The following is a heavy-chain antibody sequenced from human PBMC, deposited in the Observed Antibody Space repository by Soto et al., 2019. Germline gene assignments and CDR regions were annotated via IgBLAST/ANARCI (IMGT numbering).Heavy chain of an antibody. CDR3: ARAPGLWFGELLSYPNYYYYGMDV. CDR1: GGSISSGGYY. V-gene: IGHV4-31*03. Sequence: SETLSLTCTVSGGSISSGGYYWSWIRQHPGKGLEWIGYIYYSGSTYYNPSLKSRVTISVDTSKNQFSLKLSSVTAADTAVYYCARAPGLWFGELLSYPNYYYYGMDVWGQGNPGHRLL. CDR2: IYYSGST. J-gene: IGHJ6*02. D-gene: IGHD3-10*01.